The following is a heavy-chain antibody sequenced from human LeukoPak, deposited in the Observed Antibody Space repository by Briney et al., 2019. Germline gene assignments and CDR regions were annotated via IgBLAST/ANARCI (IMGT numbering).Heavy chain of an antibody. D-gene: IGHD4-23*01. J-gene: IGHJ4*02. Sequence: GGSLRLSCAASGFTVSNYGMHWVRQAPGKGLEWVAVIWYDGSNKYYADSVKGRFTVSRDNSNNTLYLQMNRLRAEDTAVYYCARDRPALDGGNSAVDYWGQGTLVTVSS. V-gene: IGHV3-33*01. CDR3: ARDRPALDGGNSAVDY. CDR1: GFTVSNYG. CDR2: IWYDGSNK.